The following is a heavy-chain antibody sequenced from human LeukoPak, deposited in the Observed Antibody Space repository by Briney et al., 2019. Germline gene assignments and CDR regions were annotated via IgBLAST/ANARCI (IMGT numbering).Heavy chain of an antibody. D-gene: IGHD5-18*01. J-gene: IGHJ4*02. CDR2: ISGSGGST. Sequence: GGSLRLSCAASGFTFSRDSMNWVRQAPGKGLEWVSAISGSGGSTYYADSVKGRFTISRDNSKNTLYLQMNSLRAEDTAVYYCAKDLGTAKVPTDWGQGTLVTVSS. CDR3: AKDLGTAKVPTD. CDR1: GFTFSRDS. V-gene: IGHV3-23*01.